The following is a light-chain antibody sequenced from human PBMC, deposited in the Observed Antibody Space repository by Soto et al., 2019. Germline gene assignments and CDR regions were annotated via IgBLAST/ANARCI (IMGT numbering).Light chain of an antibody. CDR3: GTWHSDSYV. CDR1: SSNIGSND. J-gene: IGLJ1*01. CDR2: DNN. V-gene: IGLV1-51*01. Sequence: QSLLTQPPSVSAAPAQKVTIPCSGGSSNIGSNDVCWYQQVPGTAPKVLIYDNNKRPSGIPDRFSGSKSGTSATLGISGLQTGDEADYYCGTWHSDSYVFGSGTKVTVL.